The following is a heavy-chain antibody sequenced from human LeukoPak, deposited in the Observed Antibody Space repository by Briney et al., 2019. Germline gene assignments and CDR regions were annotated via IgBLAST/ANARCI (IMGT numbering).Heavy chain of an antibody. CDR1: GGTSSSHA. CDR3: ATTNDGGGYQWGDFFDF. J-gene: IGHJ4*02. CDR2: IIPNLGTT. D-gene: IGHD3-22*01. Sequence: SVKVSCKASGGTSSSHAISWVRQAPGQGLEWMGRIIPNLGTTNRAQNFQDRVTLTADKSTNTAYMELTSLTSDDTAVYYCATTNDGGGYQWGDFFDFWGQGTLVTVSS. V-gene: IGHV1-69*04.